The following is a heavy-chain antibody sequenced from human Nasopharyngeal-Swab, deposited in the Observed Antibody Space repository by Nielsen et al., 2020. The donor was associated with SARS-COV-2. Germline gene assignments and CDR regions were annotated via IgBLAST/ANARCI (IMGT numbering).Heavy chain of an antibody. J-gene: IGHJ4*02. Sequence: GESLKISCAASGFAFTDYSMEWVRQAPGKGLEWVSYITSSSSTRYYADSVKGRFTVSRDNAKNSLYLQMSSLRDDDTAVYYCVREFEATGATYLDYWGLGTLVTVSS. D-gene: IGHD1-26*01. CDR1: GFAFTDYS. V-gene: IGHV3-48*02. CDR2: ITSSSSTR. CDR3: VREFEATGATYLDY.